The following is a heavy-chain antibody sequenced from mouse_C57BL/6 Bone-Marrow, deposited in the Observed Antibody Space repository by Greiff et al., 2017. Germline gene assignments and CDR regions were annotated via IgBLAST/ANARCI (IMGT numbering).Heavy chain of an antibody. CDR3: TTITTVVADWYFDV. CDR2: IDPENGDT. V-gene: IGHV14-4*01. J-gene: IGHJ1*03. Sequence: DVKLQESGAELVRPGASVKLSCTASGFNIKDDYMPWVKQRPEQGLAWIGWIDPENGDTDYASKFQGKATITADTSSNTAYLQLSSLTSEDTAVYYCTTITTVVADWYFDVWGTGTTVTVSS. D-gene: IGHD1-1*01. CDR1: GFNIKDDY.